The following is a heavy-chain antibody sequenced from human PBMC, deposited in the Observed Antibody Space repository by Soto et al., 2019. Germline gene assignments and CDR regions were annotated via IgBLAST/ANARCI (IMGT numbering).Heavy chain of an antibody. CDR1: GYSISSGYY. J-gene: IGHJ2*01. CDR3: ARPFRNYGGDWYFDL. V-gene: IGHV4-38-2*01. CDR2: IYHSGST. D-gene: IGHD4-4*01. Sequence: SSETLSLTCAVSGYSISSGYYWGWIRQPPGKGLEWIGSIYHSGSTYYNPSLKSRVTISVDTSKNQFSLKLSSVTAADTAVYYCARPFRNYGGDWYFDLWGRGTLVTVSS.